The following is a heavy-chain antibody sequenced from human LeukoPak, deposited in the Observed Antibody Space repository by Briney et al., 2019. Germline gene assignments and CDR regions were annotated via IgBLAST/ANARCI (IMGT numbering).Heavy chain of an antibody. CDR3: VRSTPPPGGFDY. J-gene: IGHJ4*02. D-gene: IGHD2-2*01. V-gene: IGHV4-59*01. Sequence: PSETLSLTCTVSGGSISSYYWSWIRQPPGKGLEWIGYIYYSGSTNYNPSLKSRVTISVDTSKNQFSLKLSSVTAADTAVYYCVRSTPPPGGFDYWGQGTLVTVSS. CDR1: GGSISSYY. CDR2: IYYSGST.